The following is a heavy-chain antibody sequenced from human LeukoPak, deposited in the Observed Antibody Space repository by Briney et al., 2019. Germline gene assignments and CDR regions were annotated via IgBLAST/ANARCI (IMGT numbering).Heavy chain of an antibody. J-gene: IGHJ3*02. CDR1: GGTFSSYA. Sequence: GASVKVSCKASGGTFSSYAISWVRQAPGQGLEWMGRIIPILGIANYAQKFQGRVTITADKSTSTAYMELGSLRSDDTAVYYCARDRLEQWLVLDDAFDIWGQGTMVTVSS. CDR2: IIPILGIA. V-gene: IGHV1-69*04. D-gene: IGHD6-19*01. CDR3: ARDRLEQWLVLDDAFDI.